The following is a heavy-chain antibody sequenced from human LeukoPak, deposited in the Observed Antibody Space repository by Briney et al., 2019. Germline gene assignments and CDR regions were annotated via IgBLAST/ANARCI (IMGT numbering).Heavy chain of an antibody. J-gene: IGHJ3*02. V-gene: IGHV4-4*07. CDR1: GGSISSYY. CDR2: IYTSGST. D-gene: IGHD2-2*01. Sequence: SETLSLTCTVSGGSISSYYWSWIRQPAGKGLEWIGRIYTSGSTNYNPSLKSRVTMSVDTSKNQFSLKLSSVTAADTAVYYCARAGYCDSTTCPDAFDIWGQGTKVTVSS. CDR3: ARAGYCDSTTCPDAFDI.